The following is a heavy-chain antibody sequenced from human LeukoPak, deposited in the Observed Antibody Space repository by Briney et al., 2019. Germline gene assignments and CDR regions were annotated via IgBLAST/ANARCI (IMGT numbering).Heavy chain of an antibody. Sequence: SETLSLTCAVYGGSFSGYYWSWIRQPPGKGLDWIGEINHSGSTNYNPSLKSRVTISVDTSKNQFSLKLSSVTAADTAVYYCARFSSSWYGGIDYWGQGTLVTVSS. CDR3: ARFSSSWYGGIDY. J-gene: IGHJ4*02. CDR1: GGSFSGYY. CDR2: INHSGST. D-gene: IGHD6-13*01. V-gene: IGHV4-34*01.